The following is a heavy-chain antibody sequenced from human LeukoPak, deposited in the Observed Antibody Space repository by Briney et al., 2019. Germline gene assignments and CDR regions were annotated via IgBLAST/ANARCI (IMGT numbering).Heavy chain of an antibody. CDR2: INSDGSVT. J-gene: IGHJ4*02. D-gene: IGHD4-17*01. Sequence: PGGSLRLSCAASVFTFSSYWMNWVRQAPWKGLVWVSHINSDGSVTNYADSVKGRFTISRDNSKNTLYLQMNSLRAEDTAVYYCAKASRNYGDYDFSHWGQGTLVTVSS. V-gene: IGHV3-74*01. CDR3: AKASRNYGDYDFSH. CDR1: VFTFSSYW.